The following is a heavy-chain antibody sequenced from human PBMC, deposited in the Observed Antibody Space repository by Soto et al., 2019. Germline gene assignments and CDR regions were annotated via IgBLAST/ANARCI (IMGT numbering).Heavy chain of an antibody. V-gene: IGHV3-7*03. D-gene: IGHD2-8*02. J-gene: IGHJ4*02. CDR1: GFTFSRFW. CDR3: AKDTGMKGGLFDY. CDR2: IKQDGSEK. Sequence: GGSLRLSCAASGFTFSRFWMTWVRQAPGKGLEWVANIKQDGSEKYYVDSVKGRFTISRDNSKNTLYLQMNSLRAEDTAVYYCAKDTGMKGGLFDYWGQGTLVTVSS.